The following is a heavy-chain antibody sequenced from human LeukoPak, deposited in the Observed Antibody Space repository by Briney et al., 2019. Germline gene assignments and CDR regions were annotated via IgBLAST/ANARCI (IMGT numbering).Heavy chain of an antibody. V-gene: IGHV4-61*02. CDR3: ARDQNWGDAFDI. CDR1: GGSISSGSYY. CDR2: IYTSGST. Sequence: SQTLSLTCTVSGGSISSGSYYWSWLRQPAGTGLEWIGRIYTSGSTNYNPSLKSRVTISVDTSKNQFSLKLSSVTAADTAVYYCARDQNWGDAFDIWGQGTMVTVSS. D-gene: IGHD7-27*01. J-gene: IGHJ3*02.